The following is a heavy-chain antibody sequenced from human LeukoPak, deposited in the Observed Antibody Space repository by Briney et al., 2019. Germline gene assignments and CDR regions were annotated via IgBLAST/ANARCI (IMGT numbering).Heavy chain of an antibody. CDR2: IYSGGST. J-gene: IGHJ4*02. D-gene: IGHD3-22*01. V-gene: IGHV3-53*01. CDR1: GSIFSSFS. CDR3: ARGDSYDSSGCHL. Sequence: GGSLRLSCAASGSIFSSFSVNWVRQAPGKGLEWVSVIYSGGSTHYADSVKGRFTISRDNSKNTLYLQMNSLRAEDTAVYYCARGDSYDSSGCHLWGQGTLVTVSS.